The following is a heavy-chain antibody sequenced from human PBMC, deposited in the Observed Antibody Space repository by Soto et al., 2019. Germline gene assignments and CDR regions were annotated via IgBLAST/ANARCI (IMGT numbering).Heavy chain of an antibody. CDR2: ISGSGGST. D-gene: IGHD6-13*01. Sequence: GGSLRLSCAASGFTFSSYAMSWVRQAPGKGMEWVAAISGSGGSTYYADSVKGRFTISRDNSKNTLYLQMNSLRAEDTAVYYCAKDQGSSWYEIDYWGQGTLVTVSS. V-gene: IGHV3-23*01. CDR1: GFTFSSYA. J-gene: IGHJ4*02. CDR3: AKDQGSSWYEIDY.